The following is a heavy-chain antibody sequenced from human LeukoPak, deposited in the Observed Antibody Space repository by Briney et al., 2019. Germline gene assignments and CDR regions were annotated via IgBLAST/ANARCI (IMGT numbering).Heavy chain of an antibody. J-gene: IGHJ4*02. CDR1: GFTFDDYA. CDR2: ISWNSGSI. CDR3: AKADRYGDHFDY. V-gene: IGHV3-9*01. D-gene: IGHD4-17*01. Sequence: PGGSLRLSCAASGFTFDDYAMHWARQAPGKGLEWVSGISWNSGSIGYADSVKGRFTISRDNAKNSLYLQMNSLRAEDTALYYCAKADRYGDHFDYWGQGTLVTVSS.